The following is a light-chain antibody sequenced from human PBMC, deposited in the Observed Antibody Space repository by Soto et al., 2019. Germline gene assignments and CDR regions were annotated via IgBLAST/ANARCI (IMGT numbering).Light chain of an antibody. CDR1: QGISNY. Sequence: DIQMTQSPSSLSASVGDRVTITCRASQGISNYLAWYQQKPGKVPKLLIYAASTLQSGVPSRFSGSGSGTDFTLTINSLQPEHVATYYCQKYNSAPRTFGQGTKVEIK. J-gene: IGKJ1*01. V-gene: IGKV1-27*01. CDR3: QKYNSAPRT. CDR2: AAS.